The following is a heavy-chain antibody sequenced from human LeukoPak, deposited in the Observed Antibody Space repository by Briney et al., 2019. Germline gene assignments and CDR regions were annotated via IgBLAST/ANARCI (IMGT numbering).Heavy chain of an antibody. CDR2: IYYSGST. CDR1: GGSISSYY. D-gene: IGHD3-22*01. CDR3: ARHHYDSSGSLDY. V-gene: IGHV4-59*08. Sequence: SETLSLTCTVSGGSISSYYWSWIRQPPGKGLEWIGYIYYSGSTNYNPSLKSRVTISVDTSKNQSSLKLSSVTAADTAVYYCARHHYDSSGSLDYWGQGTLVTVSS. J-gene: IGHJ4*02.